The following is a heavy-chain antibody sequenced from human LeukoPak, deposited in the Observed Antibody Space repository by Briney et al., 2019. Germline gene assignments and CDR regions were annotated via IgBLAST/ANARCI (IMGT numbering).Heavy chain of an antibody. V-gene: IGHV1-3*01. J-gene: IGHJ4*02. D-gene: IGHD2-21*01. CDR1: GYTFTNYV. CDR2: INAGNGDT. Sequence: ASVKVSCKASGYTFTNYVIHWVSQAPGQRPEWMGWINAGNGDTKYSHHFQGRVTITRDTSASTAYMEMSSLTSEDTALNYCARDDCGDTWYPGGYWGQGTLVTVSS. CDR3: ARDDCGDTWYPGGY.